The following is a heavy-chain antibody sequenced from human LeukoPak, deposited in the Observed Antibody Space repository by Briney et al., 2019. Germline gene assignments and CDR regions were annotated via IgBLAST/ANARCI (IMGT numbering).Heavy chain of an antibody. D-gene: IGHD1-1*01. CDR1: GGSISSYY. Sequence: SETLSLTCTVSGGSISSYYWSWIRQPPGKGLEWIGYIYFSGSTNYNPSLKSRVTISVDTSKNQFSLKLSSVTAGDTSVYYCARWKKGLSYFDYWGRGPLVPVSS. CDR2: IYFSGST. V-gene: IGHV4-59*01. CDR3: ARWKKGLSYFDY. J-gene: IGHJ4*02.